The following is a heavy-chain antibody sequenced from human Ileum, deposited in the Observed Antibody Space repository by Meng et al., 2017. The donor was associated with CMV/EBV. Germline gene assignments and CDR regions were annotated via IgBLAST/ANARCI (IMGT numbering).Heavy chain of an antibody. V-gene: IGHV3-23*01. J-gene: IGHJ4*01. CDR3: AKDRAARPNGYFDF. D-gene: IGHD6-6*01. CDR1: GFRFSTFA. CDR2: VSGSGGST. Sequence: GESLKISCAASGFRFSTFAISWVRQAPGKGLEWVSAVSGSGGSTYYADSVKGRFSISRDNSKNTLYLQMIDLRVEDTAVYYCAKDRAARPNGYFDFWGHGTLVTVSS.